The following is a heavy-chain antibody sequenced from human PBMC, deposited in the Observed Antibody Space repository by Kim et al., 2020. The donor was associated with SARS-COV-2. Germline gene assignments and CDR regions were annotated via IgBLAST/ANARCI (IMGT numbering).Heavy chain of an antibody. CDR2: INPNSGGT. D-gene: IGHD1-7*01. Sequence: ASVKVSCKASGYTFTGYYMHWVRQAPGQGLEWMGWINPNSGGTNYAQKFQGRVTMTRDTSISTAYMELSRLRSDDTVVYYCARDSRVHWNYVLDHDAFDIWGQGTMVTVSS. J-gene: IGHJ3*02. V-gene: IGHV1-2*02. CDR3: ARDSRVHWNYVLDHDAFDI. CDR1: GYTFTGYY.